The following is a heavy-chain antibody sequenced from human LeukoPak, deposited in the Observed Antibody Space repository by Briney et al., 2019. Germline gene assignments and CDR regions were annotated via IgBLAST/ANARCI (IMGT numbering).Heavy chain of an antibody. CDR3: ARSVTIFGVATLGY. CDR2: INPSGGST. Sequence: ASVKVSCKASGYTFTSYYMHWVRQAPGQGLEWMGIINPSGGSTSYAQKFQGRVTITRDMSTSTIYMELSSLRSDDTAVYYCARSVTIFGVATLGYWGQGTPVTVSS. J-gene: IGHJ4*02. V-gene: IGHV1-46*01. CDR1: GYTFTSYY. D-gene: IGHD3-3*01.